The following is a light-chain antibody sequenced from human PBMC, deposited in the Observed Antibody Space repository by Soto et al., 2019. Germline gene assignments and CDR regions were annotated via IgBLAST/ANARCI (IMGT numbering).Light chain of an antibody. CDR2: DVS. CDR3: SSYTSSSPMV. CDR1: SSDVGGYNY. Sequence: QSALTQPASVSGSPGQSITISCTGTSSDVGGYNYVSWYQQHPGKAPKLMIYDVSNRPSGVSNRFSGSKSGNTASLTISGLQAEDEADYYCSSYTSSSPMVFDGGTKVTVL. V-gene: IGLV2-14*01. J-gene: IGLJ2*01.